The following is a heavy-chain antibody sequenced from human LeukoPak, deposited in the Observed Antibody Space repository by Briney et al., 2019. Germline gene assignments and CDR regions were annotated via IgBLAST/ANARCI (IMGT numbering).Heavy chain of an antibody. CDR1: GGSISSNY. J-gene: IGHJ3*02. V-gene: IGHV4-4*07. CDR2: IYTSGST. CDR3: ARDKYCSSTTCYGLSAFDI. Sequence: PSETLSLTCTVSGGSISSNYWSWIRQPAGKGLECIGRIYTSGSTNYNPSLKSRVTMSVDTSKNQFSLRLTSVTAADTAVYYCARDKYCSSTTCYGLSAFDIWGQGTMVTVSS. D-gene: IGHD2-2*01.